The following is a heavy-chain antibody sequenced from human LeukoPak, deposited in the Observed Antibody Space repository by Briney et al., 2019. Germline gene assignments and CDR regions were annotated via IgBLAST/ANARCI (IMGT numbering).Heavy chain of an antibody. CDR2: ISSSSSTI. CDR1: GFTFSSYS. D-gene: IGHD3-10*01. J-gene: IGHJ4*02. Sequence: GGSLRLSCAASGFTFSSYSLNWVRQAPGKGLEWVSYISSSSSTIYYADSVKGRFTISRDNAKNSLYLQMNSLRDEDTAVYYCARVFTGEYYYGSGTAPFDYWGQGTLVTVSS. CDR3: ARVFTGEYYYGSGTAPFDY. V-gene: IGHV3-48*02.